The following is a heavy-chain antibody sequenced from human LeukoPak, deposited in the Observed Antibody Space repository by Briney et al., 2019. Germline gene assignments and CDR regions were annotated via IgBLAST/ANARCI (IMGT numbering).Heavy chain of an antibody. CDR3: ARNIGTAVLDF. D-gene: IGHD5-12*01. J-gene: IGHJ4*02. Sequence: ASVKVSCKASGYTFTNYYIHWVRQAPGQGLEWMGIINPSGDGTTYAQKLQGRLTITRDMSTTTFYMELSSLGSEDTAVYYCARNIGTAVLDFWGQGTLVSVAS. V-gene: IGHV1-46*01. CDR2: INPSGDGT. CDR1: GYTFTNYY.